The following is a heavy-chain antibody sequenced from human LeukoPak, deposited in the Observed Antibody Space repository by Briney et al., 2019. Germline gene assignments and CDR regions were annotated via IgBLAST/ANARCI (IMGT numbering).Heavy chain of an antibody. Sequence: PGGSLRLSCAASGFTFSSHWMHWVRQAPGKGLVWVSRINSDGSSTSYADSVKGRFTISRDNAKNTLYLQMNSLRAEDTAVYYCARGGTSGSLIYWGQGTLVTVSS. CDR1: GFTFSSHW. V-gene: IGHV3-74*01. CDR3: ARGGTSGSLIY. J-gene: IGHJ4*02. D-gene: IGHD1-26*01. CDR2: INSDGSST.